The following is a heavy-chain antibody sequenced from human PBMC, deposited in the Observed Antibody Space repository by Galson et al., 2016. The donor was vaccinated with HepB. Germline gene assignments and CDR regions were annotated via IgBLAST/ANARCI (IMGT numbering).Heavy chain of an antibody. CDR3: SRDGNDFWSGFDY. CDR2: IYKSGST. Sequence: TLSLTCTVSGGPAGSGDYYWSWIRQPAGKRLEWIGHIYKSGSTKYTPSLRSRVTISLDTSKSQFSLKLSSVTAADTAVYYCSRDGNDFWSGFDYWGQGALVTVSS. CDR1: GGPAGSGDYY. D-gene: IGHD3-3*01. V-gene: IGHV4-61*09. J-gene: IGHJ4*02.